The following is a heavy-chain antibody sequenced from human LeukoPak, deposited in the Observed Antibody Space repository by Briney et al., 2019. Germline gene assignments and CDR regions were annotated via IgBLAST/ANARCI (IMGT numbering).Heavy chain of an antibody. Sequence: GGSLRLSCAASGFTFSNAWMSWVRQAPGKGLEWVGRIKSKPDGGTTDYAAPVKGRFTISRDDSKNTLYLQMNSLKTEDTAVYYCTTDVKSDTAMVRDYWGQGTLVTVSS. V-gene: IGHV3-15*01. D-gene: IGHD5-18*01. CDR3: TTDVKSDTAMVRDY. CDR2: IKSKPDGGTT. CDR1: GFTFSNAW. J-gene: IGHJ4*02.